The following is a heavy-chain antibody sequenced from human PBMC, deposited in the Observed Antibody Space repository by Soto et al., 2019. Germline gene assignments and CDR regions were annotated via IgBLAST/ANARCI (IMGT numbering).Heavy chain of an antibody. CDR2: IIPMFGTA. CDR3: ASGIQLWLRRINNGYSG. Sequence: QVQLVQSGAEVKKPESSVKVSCKAPGGTFSTYAISWVRQAPGQGLEWMGGIIPMFGTANYAQRFQDRVTSPAGESTNTVYMGLSSLRSEDTAVYCCASGIQLWLRRINNGYSGWGQGTLVTVSS. V-gene: IGHV1-69*12. D-gene: IGHD5-18*01. J-gene: IGHJ4*02. CDR1: GGTFSTYA.